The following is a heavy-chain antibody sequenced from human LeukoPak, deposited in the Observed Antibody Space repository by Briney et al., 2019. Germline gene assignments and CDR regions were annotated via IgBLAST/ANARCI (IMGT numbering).Heavy chain of an antibody. D-gene: IGHD3-3*01. CDR3: AREFLDRSPPDY. CDR2: ISSSGSTI. V-gene: IGHV3-48*03. J-gene: IGHJ4*02. CDR1: GFTFSSYE. Sequence: QAGGSLRLSCAASGFTFSSYEMNWVRQAPGKGLEWVSYISSSGSTIYYADSVKGRFTISRDNAKNSLYLQMNSLRAEDTAVYYCAREFLDRSPPDYWGQGTLVTVSS.